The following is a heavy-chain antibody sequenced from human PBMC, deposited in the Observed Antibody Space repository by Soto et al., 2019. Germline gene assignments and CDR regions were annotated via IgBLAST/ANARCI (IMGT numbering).Heavy chain of an antibody. V-gene: IGHV3-33*01. CDR2: IWYDGSNK. Sequence: QVQLVESGGGVVQPGRSLRLSCAASGFTFSSYGMHWVRQAPGKGLEWVAVIWYDGSNKYYADSVKGRFTISRDNSKNTLYLQMNSLSAEDTAVYYCAREVGYSGYDFLDYWGQGTLVTVSS. CDR1: GFTFSSYG. D-gene: IGHD5-12*01. CDR3: AREVGYSGYDFLDY. J-gene: IGHJ4*02.